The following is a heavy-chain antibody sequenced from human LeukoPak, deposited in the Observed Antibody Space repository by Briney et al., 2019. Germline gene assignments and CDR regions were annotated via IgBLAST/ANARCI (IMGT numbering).Heavy chain of an antibody. CDR3: AREEPAGSIDY. Sequence: GGSLRLSCAASGFVFNSHPMHWVRQAPGKGLECVSAISGDGSSTYYANSVKGRFIISRDNSKNTLYLQMGSLRVEDTALYYCAREEPAGSIDYWGQGTLVTDSS. V-gene: IGHV3-64*01. D-gene: IGHD1-14*01. CDR1: GFVFNSHP. J-gene: IGHJ4*02. CDR2: ISGDGSST.